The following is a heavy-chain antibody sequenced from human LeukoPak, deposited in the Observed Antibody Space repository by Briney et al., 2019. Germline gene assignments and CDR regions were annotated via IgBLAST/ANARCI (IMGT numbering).Heavy chain of an antibody. J-gene: IGHJ4*02. CDR2: IYHSGST. CDR3: ARDRVGCGGDCYHFDY. D-gene: IGHD2-21*02. CDR1: GYSISSGYY. Sequence: PSETLSLTCTVSGYSISSGYYWGWIRQPPGKGLEWIGNIYHSGSTFYNPSLKSRVTISVDTSKNQFSLKLSSVTAADTAVYYCARDRVGCGGDCYHFDYWGQGTLVTVSS. V-gene: IGHV4-38-2*02.